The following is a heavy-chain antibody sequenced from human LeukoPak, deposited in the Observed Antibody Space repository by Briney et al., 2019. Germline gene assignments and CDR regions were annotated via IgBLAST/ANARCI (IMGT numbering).Heavy chain of an antibody. V-gene: IGHV3-21*01. J-gene: IGHJ4*02. Sequence: GGSLRLSCAASGFTFSTYSMNWVRQAPGKGLEWVSSISSSSTYVYYADSVKGRFTISRDNAKNSLYLQMNSLRAEDTAVYYCARVRCSGGGCFYIFDYWGQGSLVTVSS. D-gene: IGHD2-15*01. CDR2: ISSSSTYV. CDR3: ARVRCSGGGCFYIFDY. CDR1: GFTFSTYS.